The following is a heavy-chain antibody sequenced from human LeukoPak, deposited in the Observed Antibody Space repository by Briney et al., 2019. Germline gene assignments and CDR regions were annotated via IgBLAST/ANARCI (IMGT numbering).Heavy chain of an antibody. D-gene: IGHD5-18*01. J-gene: IGHJ4*02. CDR2: IYPGDSDA. Sequence: GESLKISCKASGYSFDNKWIGWVRQMPGKGLEWVAIIYPGDSDARYSPSFQGQVTISADKSINTAYLQWSSLKDPDTAMYYCARHHNYAFDYWSQGTLVTVSS. CDR3: ARHHNYAFDY. CDR1: GYSFDNKW. V-gene: IGHV5-51*01.